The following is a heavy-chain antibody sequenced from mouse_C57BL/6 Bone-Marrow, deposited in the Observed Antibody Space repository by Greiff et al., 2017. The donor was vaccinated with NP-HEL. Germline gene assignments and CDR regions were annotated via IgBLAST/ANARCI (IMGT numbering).Heavy chain of an antibody. Sequence: EVQLQESGGDLVKPGGSLKLSCAASGFTFSSYGMSWVRQTPEKGLEWVGTISSGGSYTYYPDSVKGRFTITRDNAKNTLYLQMSSLKSEDTAMYYCACPYEYDVAWFGYWGQGTRVTVSA. J-gene: IGHJ3*01. V-gene: IGHV5-6*01. CDR1: GFTFSSYG. D-gene: IGHD2-4*01. CDR3: ACPYEYDVAWFGY. CDR2: ISSGGSYT.